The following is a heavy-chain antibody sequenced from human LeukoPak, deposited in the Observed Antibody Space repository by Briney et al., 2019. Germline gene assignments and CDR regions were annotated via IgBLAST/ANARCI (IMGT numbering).Heavy chain of an antibody. D-gene: IGHD3-22*01. CDR2: IYYSGST. V-gene: IGHV4-59*01. CDR1: GGSISSYY. Sequence: PSETLSLTCTVSGGSISSYYWSWIRQPPGKGLEWIGYIYYSGSTNYNPSLKSRVTISVDTSKNQFSLKLSSVTAADTAVYYCARVRGPYDSSGYYFDFYFDYWGQGTLVTVSS. CDR3: ARVRGPYDSSGYYFDFYFDY. J-gene: IGHJ4*02.